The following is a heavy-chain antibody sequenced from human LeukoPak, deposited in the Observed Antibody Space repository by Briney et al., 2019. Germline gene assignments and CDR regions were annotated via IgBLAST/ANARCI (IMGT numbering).Heavy chain of an antibody. D-gene: IGHD4-17*01. CDR1: GFTFSSYW. CDR2: IKEHGSEK. V-gene: IGHV3-7*01. CDR3: ARESTVTTTYYYYMDV. J-gene: IGHJ6*03. Sequence: GGSLSLSCAASGFTFSSYWMSWVRQAPGKGLEWVANIKEHGSEKYYVDSVKGRLTISRGNAKNSLYLQMNSLRAEDTAVYYCARESTVTTTYYYYMDVWVKGTTVTVSS.